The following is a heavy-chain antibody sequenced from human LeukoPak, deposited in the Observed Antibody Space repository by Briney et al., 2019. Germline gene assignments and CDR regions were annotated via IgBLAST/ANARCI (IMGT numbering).Heavy chain of an antibody. CDR2: IYYSGST. Sequence: SETLSLTCTVSGGSISSYYWSWIRQPPGKGLEWIGYIYYSGSTNYNPSLKSRVTISVDTSENQFSLKLSSVTAADTAVYYCARAAATTVVTPGGYYYYYYMDIWGKGTTVTVSS. V-gene: IGHV4-59*01. CDR1: GGSISSYY. J-gene: IGHJ6*03. D-gene: IGHD4-23*01. CDR3: ARAAATTVVTPGGYYYYYYMDI.